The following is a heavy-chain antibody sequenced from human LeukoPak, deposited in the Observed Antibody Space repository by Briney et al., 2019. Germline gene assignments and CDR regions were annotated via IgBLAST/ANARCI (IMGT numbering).Heavy chain of an antibody. CDR2: INPNSGGT. CDR1: GYTFTGYY. J-gene: IGHJ4*02. V-gene: IGHV1-2*02. D-gene: IGHD6-13*01. Sequence: ASVKVSCKASGYTFTGYYMHWVRQAPGQGLEWMGWINPNSGGTNYAQKFQGRVTMTRDTSISTAYMELSRLRSDDTAVYYCAGARIAAAGLGYWGQGTLVTVSS. CDR3: AGARIAAAGLGY.